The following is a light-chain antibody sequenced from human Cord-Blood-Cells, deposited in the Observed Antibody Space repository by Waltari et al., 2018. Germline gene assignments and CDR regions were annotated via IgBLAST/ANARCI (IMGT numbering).Light chain of an antibody. V-gene: IGKV1-5*03. Sequence: DIQMTQSPSTLSASVGDRVTITCRASQSISSWLAWYQQKPGKAPKLLIYKASSLESGVPSRFSGSGSGTEFTLTISSLQPDDFAAYYCQQYNSYSLTFGGGTKVEIK. CDR3: QQYNSYSLT. CDR2: KAS. J-gene: IGKJ4*01. CDR1: QSISSW.